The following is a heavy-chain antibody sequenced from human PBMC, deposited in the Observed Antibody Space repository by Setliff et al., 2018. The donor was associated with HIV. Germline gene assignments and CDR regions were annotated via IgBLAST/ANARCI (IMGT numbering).Heavy chain of an antibody. D-gene: IGHD3-3*01. V-gene: IGHV3-7*01. CDR3: ERVGIKGGSDFWSGHRRPYYMDV. CDR1: GFAFSNYW. CDR2: IKQDGSEK. Sequence: PGGSLRLSCAASGFAFSNYWMSWVRQAPGKGLEWVANIKQDGSEKNYVDSVKGRFTISRDNAKSSLYMQMNSLRAEDTAVYYSERVGIKGGSDFWSGHRRPYYMDVWGKGTTVTVSS. J-gene: IGHJ6*03.